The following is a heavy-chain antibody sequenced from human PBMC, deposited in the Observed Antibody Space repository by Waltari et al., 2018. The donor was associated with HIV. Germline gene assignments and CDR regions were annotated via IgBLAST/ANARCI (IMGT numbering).Heavy chain of an antibody. D-gene: IGHD2-8*01. CDR1: GFTFPTYP. CDR2: ISDRVSTT. CDR3: AKPRMEYAIRDYFFGLDV. V-gene: IGHV3-23*01. J-gene: IGHJ6*02. Sequence: VDLLESGGRLVQPGGSLRLSCVGSGFTFPTYPMSWVRQAPGKGREGVAGISDRVSTTLYADSVKGRFTISRDNSKNTIYLQMDSLRADDTAVYFCAKPRMEYAIRDYFFGLDVWGQGTTVTVSS.